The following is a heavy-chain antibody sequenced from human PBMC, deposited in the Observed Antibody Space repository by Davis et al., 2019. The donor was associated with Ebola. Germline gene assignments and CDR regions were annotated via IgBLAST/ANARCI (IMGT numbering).Heavy chain of an antibody. CDR2: INPSGGST. CDR3: AKGLLAVAGLDAFDI. V-gene: IGHV1-46*01. J-gene: IGHJ3*02. D-gene: IGHD6-19*01. CDR1: GYTFTSYY. Sequence: AASVKISCKASGYTFTSYYMHWVRQAPGQGLEWMGIINPSGGSTSYAQKFQGRVTMTRDTSTSTVYMELSSLRSEDTAVYYCAKGLLAVAGLDAFDIWGQGTMVTVSS.